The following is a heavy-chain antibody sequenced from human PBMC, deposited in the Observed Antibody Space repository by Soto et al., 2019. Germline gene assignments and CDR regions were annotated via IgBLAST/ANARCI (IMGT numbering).Heavy chain of an antibody. D-gene: IGHD4-17*01. CDR3: ARCPTTVEMDV. V-gene: IGHV3-48*03. CDR1: GFTFSAYE. CDR2: ISYSAATI. J-gene: IGHJ6*02. Sequence: ESGGGLVQPGGSLRLSCAASGFTFSAYEMNWVRQVPGKGLEWVSYISYSAATIYHADSVKGRFTISRDNAKNSLYLQMNSLRAEDTAVYYCARCPTTVEMDVWGQGTTVTVSS.